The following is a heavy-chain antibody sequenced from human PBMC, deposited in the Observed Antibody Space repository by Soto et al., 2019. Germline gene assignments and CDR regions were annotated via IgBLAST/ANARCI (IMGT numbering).Heavy chain of an antibody. CDR2: ISPMFGAA. CDR1: GGTFNTYA. V-gene: IGHV1-69*19. CDR3: AREVQVHTPAFVY. D-gene: IGHD3-10*01. Sequence: QVQPVQSGAEMKKPGSSVKVSCQSSGGTFNTYAMNWVRQAPGQGPEWMGDISPMFGAANYAPKFQGRVTITAAESTGTSYMQLSSLTSEDTARYICAREVQVHTPAFVYWGQGTLVTVS. J-gene: IGHJ4*02.